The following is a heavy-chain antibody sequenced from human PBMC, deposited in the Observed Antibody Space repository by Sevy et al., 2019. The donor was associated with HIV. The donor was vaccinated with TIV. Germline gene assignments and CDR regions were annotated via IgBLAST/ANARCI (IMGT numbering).Heavy chain of an antibody. CDR3: ARGTVTTDIPGSYYFDY. V-gene: IGHV4-34*01. D-gene: IGHD4-17*01. CDR2: INHSGST. Sequence: SETLSLTCAVYGGSFSGYYWSWIRQPPGNGLEWIGEINHSGSTNYNPSLKSRVTISVDTSKNQFSLKLSSVTAADTAVYYCARGTVTTDIPGSYYFDYSGQGTMVTVSS. CDR1: GGSFSGYY. J-gene: IGHJ4*02.